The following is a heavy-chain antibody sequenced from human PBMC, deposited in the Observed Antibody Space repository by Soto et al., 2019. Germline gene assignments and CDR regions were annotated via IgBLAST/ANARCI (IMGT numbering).Heavy chain of an antibody. V-gene: IGHV1-46*01. Sequence: QVQLVQSGAEVKKPGASVKVSCKASGYTFTSYYMHWVRQAPGQGLEWMGIINPSGGSTSYAQKFQGRVTMTRDTSTSTVYMELSSLRSEDTAVYYCATGRSSSPELGPHYFDYWGQGTLVTVSS. D-gene: IGHD6-6*01. CDR1: GYTFTSYY. CDR3: ATGRSSSPELGPHYFDY. CDR2: INPSGGST. J-gene: IGHJ4*02.